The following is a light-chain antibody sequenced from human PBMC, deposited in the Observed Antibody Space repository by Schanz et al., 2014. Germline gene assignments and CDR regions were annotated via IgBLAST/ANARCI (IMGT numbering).Light chain of an antibody. Sequence: SYELTQPPSVSVAPGQTARITCGGNNIGSKNVHWYQQKPGQAPVLVVYDDSDRPSGIPERFSGSNSGNTATLTISRVGAGDEADYYCQVWDSSTLQRVSGGGTKLTVL. CDR2: DDS. CDR3: QVWDSSTLQRV. V-gene: IGLV3-21*02. CDR1: NIGSKN. J-gene: IGLJ3*02.